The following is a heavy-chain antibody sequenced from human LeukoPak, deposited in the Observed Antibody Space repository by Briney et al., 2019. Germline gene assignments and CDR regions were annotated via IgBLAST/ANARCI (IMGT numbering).Heavy chain of an antibody. J-gene: IGHJ2*01. CDR2: IYYSGST. V-gene: IGHV4-39*01. Sequence: SETLSLTCTVSGGSISSSSYYWGWIRQPPGKGLEWIGSIYYSGSTYYNPSLKSRVTISVDTSKNQFSLKLSSVTAADTAVYYCARSGPMVRGVIIMGGRYFDLWGRGTLVTVSS. CDR3: ARSGPMVRGVIIMGGRYFDL. CDR1: GGSISSSSYY. D-gene: IGHD3-10*01.